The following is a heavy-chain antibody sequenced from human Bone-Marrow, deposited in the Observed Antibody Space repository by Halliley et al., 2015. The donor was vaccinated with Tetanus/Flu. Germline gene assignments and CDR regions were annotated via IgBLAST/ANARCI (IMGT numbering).Heavy chain of an antibody. V-gene: IGHV3-48*03. CDR3: AGQHASGFVF. J-gene: IGHJ1*01. D-gene: IGHD6-19*01. CDR1: GFIFSTFE. Sequence: SLRLSCAASGFIFSTFEMIWVRQPPGKGLEWASKISRRGSDTTYAVSVKGRFTVSRDNAKNSLFLQMRSLRVGDGGLSYCAGQHASGFVFWGQGALVPFSS. CDR2: ISRRGSDT.